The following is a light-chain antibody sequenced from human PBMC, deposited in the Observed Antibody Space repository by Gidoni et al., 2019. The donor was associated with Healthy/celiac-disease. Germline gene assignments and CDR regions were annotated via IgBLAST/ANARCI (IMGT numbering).Light chain of an antibody. CDR1: KLGDKS. J-gene: IGLJ2*01. CDR2: QYS. Sequence: SYELTQPPSVSVSPGQPAIINCSGDKLGDKSACWYQQKPGQSPWLVSYQYSKRPAGIPERLSGSNSENTATLTISGTQAREEADYYCQAWDSSTVVVGGGTKLTVL. V-gene: IGLV3-1*01. CDR3: QAWDSSTVV.